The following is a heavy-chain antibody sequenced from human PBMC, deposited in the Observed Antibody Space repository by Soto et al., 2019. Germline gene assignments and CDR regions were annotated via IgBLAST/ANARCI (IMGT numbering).Heavy chain of an antibody. Sequence: QVQLVQSGAEVKKPGASVKVSCKASGYTFTSYAMHWVRQAPGQRLEWMGWINAGNGNTKYSQKFQGRVTITRDTSASTAYMELSSLRSEDTAVYYCARGVPVIPAARGYRMDVWGQGTTVTVSS. V-gene: IGHV1-3*01. CDR2: INAGNGNT. J-gene: IGHJ6*02. CDR3: ARGVPVIPAARGYRMDV. CDR1: GYTFTSYA. D-gene: IGHD2-2*01.